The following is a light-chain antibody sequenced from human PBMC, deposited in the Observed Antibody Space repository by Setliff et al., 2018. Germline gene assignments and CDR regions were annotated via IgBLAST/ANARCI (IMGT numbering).Light chain of an antibody. V-gene: IGLV2-14*01. CDR3: SSYTSSSTPYV. CDR1: SSDVGGYNY. Sequence: ALTQPASVSGSPGQSITISCTGTSSDVGGYNYVSWYQQHPGKAPKLMIYDVSKRPSGVSNRFSGSKSGNTASLTISGLQAEDEADYYCSSYTSSSTPYVFGTGTKVTV. CDR2: DVS. J-gene: IGLJ1*01.